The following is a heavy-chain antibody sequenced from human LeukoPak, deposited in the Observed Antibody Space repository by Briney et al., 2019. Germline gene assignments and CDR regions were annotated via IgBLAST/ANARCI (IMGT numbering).Heavy chain of an antibody. CDR3: ARLGGSSWYFDAFDI. V-gene: IGHV4-4*09. Sequence: SEPLSLTCTVSGGSISSYYWSWIRQPPGKGLEWIGYIYTSGSTNYNPSLKSRVTISVDTSKNQFSLKLSSVTAADTAVYYCARLGGSSWYFDAFDIWGQGTMVTVSS. CDR1: GGSISSYY. D-gene: IGHD6-13*01. CDR2: IYTSGST. J-gene: IGHJ3*02.